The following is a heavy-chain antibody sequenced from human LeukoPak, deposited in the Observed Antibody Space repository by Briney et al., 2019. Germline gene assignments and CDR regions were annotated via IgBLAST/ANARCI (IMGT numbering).Heavy chain of an antibody. Sequence: GGSLRLSCAASGFTFSSYGMHWVRQAPGKGLEWVAFIRYDGSNKYYADSVKGRFTISRDNSKNTLYLQMNSLRAEDTAVYYCAKESRFLEWVLDYWGQGTLVTVSS. CDR3: AKESRFLEWVLDY. CDR2: IRYDGSNK. D-gene: IGHD3-3*01. V-gene: IGHV3-30*02. J-gene: IGHJ4*02. CDR1: GFTFSSYG.